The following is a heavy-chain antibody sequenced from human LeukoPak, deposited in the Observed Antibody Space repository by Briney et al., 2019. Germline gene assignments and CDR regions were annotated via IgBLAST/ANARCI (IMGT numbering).Heavy chain of an antibody. J-gene: IGHJ4*02. CDR2: IKQDGSEK. Sequence: GGSLRLSCAVSGFTFSDYYMSWVRQAPGKGLEWVANIKQDGSEKYYVDSVKGRFTISRDNAKNSLYLQMNSLRAEDTAVYYCATPLVDGTTVHYWGQGTLVTVSS. CDR1: GFTFSDYY. V-gene: IGHV3-7*01. CDR3: ATPLVDGTTVHY. D-gene: IGHD2-15*01.